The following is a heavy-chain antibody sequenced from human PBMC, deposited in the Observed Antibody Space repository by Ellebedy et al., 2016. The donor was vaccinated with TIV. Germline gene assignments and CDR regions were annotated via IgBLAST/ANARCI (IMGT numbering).Heavy chain of an antibody. CDR3: ARGSGWLGSLFDY. D-gene: IGHD6-19*01. Sequence: SGPTLVKPTETLTLTCTVSGFSLSNARMSVNWIRQPPGKALEWLAHIFSNDEKSYSTSLKTRLTISMDTSKSQVVLTMTNMDPVDTATYYCARGSGWLGSLFDYWGQGTLVTVSS. J-gene: IGHJ4*02. CDR2: IFSNDEK. V-gene: IGHV2-26*01. CDR1: GFSLSNARMS.